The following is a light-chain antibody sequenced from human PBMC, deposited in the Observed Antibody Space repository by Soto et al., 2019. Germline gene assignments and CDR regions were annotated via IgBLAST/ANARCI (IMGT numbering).Light chain of an antibody. CDR3: QQYGSSEFT. V-gene: IGKV3-20*01. Sequence: EIVLTQSPGTLSLSPGERATLSCRASQSVSSSYLAWYQQKPGRAPRLLISGASARATGIPDRFSGSGSGTDYTITISRLEPEDFAVDYCQQYGSSEFTFGPGTKVDIK. J-gene: IGKJ3*01. CDR1: QSVSSSY. CDR2: GAS.